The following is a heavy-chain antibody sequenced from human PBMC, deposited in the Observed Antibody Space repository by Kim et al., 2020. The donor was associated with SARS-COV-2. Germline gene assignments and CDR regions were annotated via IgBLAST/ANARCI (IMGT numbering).Heavy chain of an antibody. V-gene: IGHV3-13*01. J-gene: IGHJ6*02. D-gene: IGHD2-8*01. Sequence: GSLKGRFTISRENAKNSLYLQMNSLRAGDTAVYYCARGGDGVGGPFGIDVWGQGTTVTVSS. CDR3: ARGGDGVGGPFGIDV.